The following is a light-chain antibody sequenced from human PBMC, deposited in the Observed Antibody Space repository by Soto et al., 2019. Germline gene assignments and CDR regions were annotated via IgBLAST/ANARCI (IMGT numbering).Light chain of an antibody. CDR2: DVS. CDR1: SSDVGAYNF. CDR3: SSYTSSSTHV. J-gene: IGLJ1*01. Sequence: QSALTQPASVSGSRGQSITISCTGTSSDVGAYNFVSWYQQHPGKLPTLMIFDVSRRPSGVSDRFSGSKSGNTASLTISGLQAEYEGDYSCSSYTSSSTHVFGSGTKLTVL. V-gene: IGLV2-14*03.